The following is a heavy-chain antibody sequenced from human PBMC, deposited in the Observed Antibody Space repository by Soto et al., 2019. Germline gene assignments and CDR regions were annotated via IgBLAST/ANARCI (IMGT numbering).Heavy chain of an antibody. J-gene: IGHJ4*02. CDR2: IYYSGST. CDR1: GGSISSGDYY. CDR3: AREIRQTPRKYYYDSSGFIDY. D-gene: IGHD3-22*01. V-gene: IGHV4-30-4*01. Sequence: QVQLQESGPGLVKPSQTLSLTCTVSGGSISSGDYYWSWIRQPPGKGLEWIGYIYYSGSTYYNPSLKSRVTISVDTSKNQFSLKLSSVTAADTAVYYCAREIRQTPRKYYYDSSGFIDYWGQGTLVTVSS.